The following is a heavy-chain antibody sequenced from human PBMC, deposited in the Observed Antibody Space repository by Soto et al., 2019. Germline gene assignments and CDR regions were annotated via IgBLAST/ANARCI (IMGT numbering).Heavy chain of an antibody. CDR2: VYRTGNT. D-gene: IGHD6-13*01. CDR3: ARARATIAAAAIFDC. Sequence: VQLQESGPGLVKPSGTLSLTCAVSGGSISTSNWWSWVRQPPGKGLERIGEVYRTGNTNYNPSLERRLIVSVDKSKNQFSLKLTSVTAADTAVYYCARARATIAAAAIFDCWGQGTLVTVSS. V-gene: IGHV4-4*02. J-gene: IGHJ4*02. CDR1: GGSISTSNW.